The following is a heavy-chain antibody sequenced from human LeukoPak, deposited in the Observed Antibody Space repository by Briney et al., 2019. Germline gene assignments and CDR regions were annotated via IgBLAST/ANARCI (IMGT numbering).Heavy chain of an antibody. D-gene: IGHD5-18*01. CDR2: IYYSGST. CDR1: GGSISSYH. Sequence: SETLSLTCTVSGGSISSYHWSWIRQPPGKGLEWIGYIYYSGSTNYNPSLKSRVTISVDTSENQFSLKLSSVTAADTAVYYCATNTAMVPYYFDYWGQGNLVTVSS. V-gene: IGHV4-59*01. J-gene: IGHJ4*02. CDR3: ATNTAMVPYYFDY.